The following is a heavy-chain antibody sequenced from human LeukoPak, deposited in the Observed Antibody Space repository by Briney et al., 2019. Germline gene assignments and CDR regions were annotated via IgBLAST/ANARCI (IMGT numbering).Heavy chain of an antibody. CDR1: GFTFSSYS. CDR2: INWNGGST. CDR3: AKDLSRIVAMDV. Sequence: TGGSLRLSCAASGFTFSSYSMNWVSQAPGKGLEWVSGINWNGGSTGYADSVKGRFTISRDNSKNTLYLQMNSLRAEDTAVYYCAKDLSRIVAMDVWGQGTTVTVSS. V-gene: IGHV3-20*04. D-gene: IGHD1-26*01. J-gene: IGHJ6*02.